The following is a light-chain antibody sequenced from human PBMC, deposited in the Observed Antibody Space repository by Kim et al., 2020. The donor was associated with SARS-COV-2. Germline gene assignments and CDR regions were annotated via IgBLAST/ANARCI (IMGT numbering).Light chain of an antibody. CDR3: ETWDSLVV. J-gene: IGLJ2*01. CDR1: SGHSSYI. V-gene: IGLV4-60*03. Sequence: GSSVKLTCPLSSGHSSYIIAWHQQQPGKAPRYLMKLEGSGSYNKGSGVPDRFSGSSSGADRYLTISNLQSEDEADYYCETWDSLVVFGGGTKLTVL. CDR2: LEGSGSY.